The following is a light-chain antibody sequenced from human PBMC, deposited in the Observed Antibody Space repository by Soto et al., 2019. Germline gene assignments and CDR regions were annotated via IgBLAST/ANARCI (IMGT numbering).Light chain of an antibody. CDR2: DVS. Sequence: EIVLTQSPATLSLSPGERATLSCRASQSVSSYLAWYQQKPGQAPRLLIYDVSNRATGIPARFSGSGSGTDFTLTISSLEPEVFAVYYCQQCSNWPRFTFGHGTKVDIK. CDR1: QSVSSY. J-gene: IGKJ3*01. CDR3: QQCSNWPRFT. V-gene: IGKV3-11*01.